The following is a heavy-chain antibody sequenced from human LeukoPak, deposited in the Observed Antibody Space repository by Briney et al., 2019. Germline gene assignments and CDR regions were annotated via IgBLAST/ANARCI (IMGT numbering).Heavy chain of an antibody. V-gene: IGHV4-34*01. CDR3: ARGSYDFWSGYHDAFDI. D-gene: IGHD3-3*01. J-gene: IGHJ3*02. CDR1: GGSFSGYY. CDR2: INHSGST. Sequence: SETLSLTCAVYGGSFSGYYWSWIRQPPGKGLEWIGEINHSGSTNYNPSLKSRVTISVDTSKNQFSLKLSSVTAADTAVYFCARGSYDFWSGYHDAFDIWGQGTMVTVSS.